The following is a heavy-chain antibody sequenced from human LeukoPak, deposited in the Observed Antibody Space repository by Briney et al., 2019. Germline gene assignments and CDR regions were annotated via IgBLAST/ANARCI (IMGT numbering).Heavy chain of an antibody. CDR2: IYSGGST. CDR1: GSTVSSNY. J-gene: IGHJ4*02. Sequence: PGGSLRLSCAASGSTVSSNYMSWVRQAPGKGLEWVSVIYSGGSTYYADSVKGRFTISRDNSKNTLYLQMNSLRAEDTAVYYCAKSLTVTTRIHSIDPRGQGTLVTVSS. CDR3: AKSLTVTTRIHSIDP. V-gene: IGHV3-53*01. D-gene: IGHD4-17*01.